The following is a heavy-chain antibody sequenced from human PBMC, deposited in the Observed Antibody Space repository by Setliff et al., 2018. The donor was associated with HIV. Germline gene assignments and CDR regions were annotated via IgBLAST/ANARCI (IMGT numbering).Heavy chain of an antibody. V-gene: IGHV4-34*01. CDR1: GGSFDNYF. J-gene: IGHJ6*04. Sequence: PSETLSLTCAVSGGSFDNYFWTWIRQSPERGLEWIGEITHSEGTTYSPYLKSRLTISLDTSKNQISLKLTSVTAADTAVYYCARMVRGLILRGYHYHADVWGKGTTVTVSS. D-gene: IGHD3-10*01. CDR3: ARMVRGLILRGYHYHADV. CDR2: ITHSEGT.